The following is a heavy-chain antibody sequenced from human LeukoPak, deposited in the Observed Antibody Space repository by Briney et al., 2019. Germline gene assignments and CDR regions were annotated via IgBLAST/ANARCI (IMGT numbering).Heavy chain of an antibody. CDR1: GYTFTSYY. J-gene: IGHJ4*02. Sequence: ASVKVSCKASGYTFTSYYMHWVRQAPGQGLEWMGIINPSGGSTSYAQKFQGRVTMTRDTSTSTVYMELSSLRSEDTAVYYCATLRGEGSGSYYSPLDYWGQGTLVTVSS. CDR2: INPSGGST. CDR3: ATLRGEGSGSYYSPLDY. V-gene: IGHV1-46*01. D-gene: IGHD3-10*01.